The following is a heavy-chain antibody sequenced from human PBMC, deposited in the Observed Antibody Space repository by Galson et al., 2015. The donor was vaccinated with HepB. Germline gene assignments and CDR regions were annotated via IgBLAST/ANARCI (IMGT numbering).Heavy chain of an antibody. V-gene: IGHV4-4*02. J-gene: IGHJ6*03. CDR3: ARDLALDTAMVTWVGYMDV. Sequence: ETLSLTCAVSGGSISSSNWWSWVRQPPGKGLEWIGEIYHSGSTNYNPSLRSRVTISVDKSKNQFSLKLSSVTAADTAVYYCARDLALDTAMVTWVGYMDVCGKGTTVTASS. D-gene: IGHD5-18*01. CDR1: GGSISSSNW. CDR2: IYHSGST.